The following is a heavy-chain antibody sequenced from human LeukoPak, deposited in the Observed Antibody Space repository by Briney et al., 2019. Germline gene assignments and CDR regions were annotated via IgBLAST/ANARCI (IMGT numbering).Heavy chain of an antibody. D-gene: IGHD3-10*01. CDR1: GYTFTSYY. CDR2: INPSGGST. Sequence: GASVKVSCKASGYTFTSYYMHWVRQAPGQGLEWMGIINPSGGSTSYAQKFQGRVTMTRDMSTSTVYMELSRLRSDDTAVYYCARGGYGSGSYYTAFFDYWGQGTLVTVSS. V-gene: IGHV1-46*01. J-gene: IGHJ4*02. CDR3: ARGGYGSGSYYTAFFDY.